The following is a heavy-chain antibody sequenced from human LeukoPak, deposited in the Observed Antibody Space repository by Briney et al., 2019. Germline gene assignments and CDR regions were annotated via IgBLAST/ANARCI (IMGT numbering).Heavy chain of an antibody. CDR3: ARDGRGFGDSSAFDI. Sequence: GRSLRLSCAASGFTFSSYGMHWVRQAPGKGLEWVAVIWYDGSNKYYADSVKGRFTISRDNSKNTLYLQMNSLRAEDTAVYYCARDGRGFGDSSAFDIWGQGTMVTVSS. D-gene: IGHD3-10*01. V-gene: IGHV3-33*01. J-gene: IGHJ3*02. CDR1: GFTFSSYG. CDR2: IWYDGSNK.